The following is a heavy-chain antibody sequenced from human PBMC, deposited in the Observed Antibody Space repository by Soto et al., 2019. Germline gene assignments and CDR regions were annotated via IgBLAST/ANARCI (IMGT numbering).Heavy chain of an antibody. CDR3: ARGGGVGVAGSAAFDM. Sequence: QLHLVQSGAVVKKPGASVTVSCSASGYPVTAYYMHWVRQAPGRGLEWMGGINPATGAAKYTPTFQGRVTMPRDTSTSTVFMELSGLTSEDTAGFYCARGGGVGVAGSAAFDMWGQGTLVTVSS. V-gene: IGHV1-2*02. CDR1: GYPVTAYY. D-gene: IGHD3-3*01. J-gene: IGHJ3*02. CDR2: INPATGAA.